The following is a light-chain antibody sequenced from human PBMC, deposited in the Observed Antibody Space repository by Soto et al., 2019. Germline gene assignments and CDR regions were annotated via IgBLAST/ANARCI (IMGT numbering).Light chain of an antibody. CDR2: GAS. CDR3: QQYNSWPPIT. J-gene: IGKJ5*01. Sequence: EIVLTQSPGTLSLSPGERATLSCRASQSVSSSYLAWYQQKPGQAPRLLIYGASSRATGIPDRFSGSGSGTDFTLTISSLQSEDSAVYYCQQYNSWPPITFGQGTRLEIK. CDR1: QSVSSSY. V-gene: IGKV3-20*01.